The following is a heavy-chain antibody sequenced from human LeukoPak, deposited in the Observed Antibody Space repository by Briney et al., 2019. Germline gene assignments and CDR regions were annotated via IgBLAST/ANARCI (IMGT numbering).Heavy chain of an antibody. V-gene: IGHV3-30*18. CDR1: GFTFSSYG. CDR3: AKNRYQQLVQLIDY. Sequence: GSSLRLPCAASGFTFSSYGMHWVRQAPGKGLEWVAVISYDGSNKHYADSVKGRFTISRDNSKNTLYLQMNSLRAEDTAVYYCAKNRYQQLVQLIDYWGQGTLVTVSS. CDR2: ISYDGSNK. J-gene: IGHJ4*02. D-gene: IGHD6-13*01.